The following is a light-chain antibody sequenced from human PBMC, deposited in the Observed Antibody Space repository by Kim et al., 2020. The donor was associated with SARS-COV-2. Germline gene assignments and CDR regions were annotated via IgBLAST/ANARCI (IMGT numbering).Light chain of an antibody. CDR3: QQYDNLPYT. J-gene: IGKJ2*01. CDR2: DAS. Sequence: IWMTQSPSLLSASTGDRVTITCQASQDISNYLNWYQQKPGKAPKLLIYDASNLETGVPSRFSGSGSGTDFTFTISSLQPEDIATYYCQQYDNLPYTFGQGTKLEI. V-gene: IGKV1-33*01. CDR1: QDISNY.